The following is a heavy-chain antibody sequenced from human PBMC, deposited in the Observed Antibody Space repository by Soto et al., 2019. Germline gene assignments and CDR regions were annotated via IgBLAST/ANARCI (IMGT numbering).Heavy chain of an antibody. CDR3: AKGRYWCDP. CDR2: ISWNSGSI. CDR1: GFTFDDYA. J-gene: IGHJ5*02. V-gene: IGHV3-9*01. Sequence: EVQLVESGGGLVQPGRSLRLSCAASGFTFDDYAMHWVRQAPGKGLEWVSGISWNSGSIGYADSVKGRFTISRDNAKNSLYLQMNRLRAEDTALYYCAKGRYWCDPWGQGTLVTVSS.